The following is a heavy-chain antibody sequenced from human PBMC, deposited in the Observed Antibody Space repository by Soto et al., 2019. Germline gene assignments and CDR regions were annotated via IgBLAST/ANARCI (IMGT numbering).Heavy chain of an antibody. V-gene: IGHV1-46*03. CDR3: SRDDSDWFFN. Sequence: GASVKVSCKASGYTFTSYYMHWVRQAPGQGLEWMGIINPSGGSTSYAQKFQGRVTMTRDTSTSTVYMELNSLESEDTAVYYCSRDDSDWFFNWGRGTLVTVSS. D-gene: IGHD3-9*01. J-gene: IGHJ4*02. CDR2: INPSGGST. CDR1: GYTFTSYY.